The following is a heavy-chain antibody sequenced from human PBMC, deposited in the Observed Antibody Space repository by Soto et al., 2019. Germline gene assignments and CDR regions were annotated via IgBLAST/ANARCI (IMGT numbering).Heavy chain of an antibody. Sequence: SVKVSCKASGGTFSSYAISWVRQAPGQGLEWMGGIIPIFGTANYAQKFQGRVTITADESTSTAYMELSSLRSEDTAVYYCARKVSFGMSSPFDPWGQGTLVTVSS. CDR2: IIPIFGTA. D-gene: IGHD2-2*01. J-gene: IGHJ5*02. CDR3: ARKVSFGMSSPFDP. V-gene: IGHV1-69*13. CDR1: GGTFSSYA.